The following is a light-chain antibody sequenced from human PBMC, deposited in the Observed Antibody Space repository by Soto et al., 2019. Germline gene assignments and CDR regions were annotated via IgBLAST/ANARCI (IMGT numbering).Light chain of an antibody. J-gene: IGLJ1*01. CDR3: SSYEGSNKYV. CDR2: EVS. CDR1: SSDVGGYNY. V-gene: IGLV2-8*01. Sequence: QSVLTQPPSASGSPGQSVTISCTGTSSDVGGYNYVSWYQQHPGKAPKLMIYEVSKRPSGVPDRFSGSKSGNTASLTVSGLQAEDEADYHCSSYEGSNKYVFGTGTKVTVL.